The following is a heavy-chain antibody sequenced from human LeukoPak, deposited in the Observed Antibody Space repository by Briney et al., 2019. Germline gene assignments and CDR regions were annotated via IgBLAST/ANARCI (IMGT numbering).Heavy chain of an antibody. CDR3: ARKGSGWYDYYYYMDV. Sequence: PGGSLRLSCAASGFTFSSYWMSWVRQAPGKGLEWVANIKQDGSEKYYVDSVKGRFTISRDNAKNSLYLQMNSLRAVDTAVYYCARKGSGWYDYYYYMDVWGKGTTVTISS. J-gene: IGHJ6*03. V-gene: IGHV3-7*01. D-gene: IGHD6-19*01. CDR2: IKQDGSEK. CDR1: GFTFSSYW.